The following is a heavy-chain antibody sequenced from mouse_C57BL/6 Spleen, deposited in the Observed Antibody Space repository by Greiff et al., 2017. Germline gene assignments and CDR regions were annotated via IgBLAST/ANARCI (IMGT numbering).Heavy chain of an antibody. CDR3: ARDDYDPRYYAMDY. Sequence: QVQLQQSGAELVKPGASVQISCKASGYAFSSYWMNWVKQRPGKGLEWIGQIYPGDGATNYNGKFKGKATLTSDQSSSTAYMQLISLTSEDSSVYFCARDDYDPRYYAMDYWGQGTSATVSS. D-gene: IGHD2-4*01. J-gene: IGHJ4*01. V-gene: IGHV1-80*01. CDR2: IYPGDGAT. CDR1: GYAFSSYW.